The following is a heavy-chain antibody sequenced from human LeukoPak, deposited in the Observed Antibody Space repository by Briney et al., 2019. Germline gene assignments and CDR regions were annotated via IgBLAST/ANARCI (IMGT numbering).Heavy chain of an antibody. V-gene: IGHV3-23*01. J-gene: IGHJ4*02. CDR2: ISGDGVSP. Sequence: GGSLRLSCAVSGFTFSSYALTWVRQTPGKGLECVSAISGDGVSPYYADSVRGRFTISRDNSKNTLYLQMNSLRVEDTAVYFCARDPGAFPYFFDCWGQGTLVTISS. CDR3: ARDPGAFPYFFDC. CDR1: GFTFSSYA. D-gene: IGHD4/OR15-4a*01.